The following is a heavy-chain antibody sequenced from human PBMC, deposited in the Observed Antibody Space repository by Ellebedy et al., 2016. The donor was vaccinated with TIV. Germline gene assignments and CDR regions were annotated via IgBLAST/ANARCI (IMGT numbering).Heavy chain of an antibody. CDR3: ARGGNYYTSSGDYRYYFDY. J-gene: IGHJ4*02. Sequence: AASVKVSCKASGYTFTSFGIIWVRQAPAQGLEWMGWISWYNGNTKYGPTFQVRLTITTATSTITAYMELKSLRPDDPAVYFCARGGNYYTSSGDYRYYFDYWGQGTLVTVSS. CDR1: GYTFTSFG. D-gene: IGHD2-21*02. V-gene: IGHV1-18*01. CDR2: ISWYNGNT.